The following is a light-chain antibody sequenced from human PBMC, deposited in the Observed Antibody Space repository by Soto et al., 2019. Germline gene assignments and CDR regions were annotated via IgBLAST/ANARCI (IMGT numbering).Light chain of an antibody. J-gene: IGKJ5*01. CDR1: QSVSSSY. CDR3: QQYGTSPPST. V-gene: IGKV3-20*01. CDR2: GAS. Sequence: EIVVTQSPGTLSLSPGERATLSCRASQSVSSSYLAWYQQKPGQAPRLLINGASSRPTGIPDRFSGSGSGTDFTLTISRLEPEDFAVYYCQQYGTSPPSTFGQGTRLEIK.